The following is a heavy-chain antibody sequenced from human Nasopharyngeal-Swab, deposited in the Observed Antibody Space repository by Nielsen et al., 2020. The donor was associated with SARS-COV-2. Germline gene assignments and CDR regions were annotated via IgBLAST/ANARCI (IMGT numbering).Heavy chain of an antibody. CDR3: ARGFDY. CDR2: TYDSGST. J-gene: IGHJ4*02. V-gene: IGHV4-31*03. CDR1: DGSISSGDYY. Sequence: SETLSLTCTVSDGSISSGDYYWTWMRQHPGKGLEWIGYTYDSGSTYYNPSLKSRVTISVDTSKNQFSLKLSSVTAADTAVYYCARGFDYWGQGTLVTVSS.